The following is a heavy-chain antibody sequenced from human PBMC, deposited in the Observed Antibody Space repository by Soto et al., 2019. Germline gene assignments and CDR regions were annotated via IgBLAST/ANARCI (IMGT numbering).Heavy chain of an antibody. V-gene: IGHV3-33*01. J-gene: IGHJ6*02. CDR3: ARDPASPGYSSGWYPRDYYYYGMDV. Sequence: GGSLRLSCAASGFTFSSYGMHWVRQAPGKWLEWVAVIWYDGSNKYYADSVKGRFTISRDNSKNTLYLQMNSLRAEDTAVYYCARDPASPGYSSGWYPRDYYYYGMDVWGQGXTVTVYS. CDR2: IWYDGSNK. CDR1: GFTFSSYG. D-gene: IGHD6-19*01.